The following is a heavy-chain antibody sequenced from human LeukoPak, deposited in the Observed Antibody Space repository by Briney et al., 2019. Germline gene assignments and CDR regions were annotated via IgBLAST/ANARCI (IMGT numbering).Heavy chain of an antibody. Sequence: SGGSLRLSCAASGFTFSSHCMNWARQAPGKGLEWVANIKQDGSEKYYVDSVKGRFTISRDNAKNSLYLQMNSLRAEDTAVYYCARCTAGGVINWGIDYWGQGTLVTVSS. CDR1: GFTFSSHC. V-gene: IGHV3-7*01. D-gene: IGHD3-16*02. CDR2: IKQDGSEK. CDR3: ARCTAGGVINWGIDY. J-gene: IGHJ4*02.